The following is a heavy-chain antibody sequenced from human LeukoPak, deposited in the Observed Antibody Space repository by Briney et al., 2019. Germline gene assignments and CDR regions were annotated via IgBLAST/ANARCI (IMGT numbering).Heavy chain of an antibody. V-gene: IGHV3-23*01. CDR1: GFTFSSYA. D-gene: IGHD4-17*01. CDR3: ARDGRATVTFDY. J-gene: IGHJ4*02. Sequence: SGGSLRLSCAASGFTFSSYAMSWVRQAPGKGLEWVSAISGSGGSTYYADSVKGRFTISRDNAKNSLYLQMNSLRAEDTAVYYCARDGRATVTFDYWGQGTLVTVSS. CDR2: ISGSGGST.